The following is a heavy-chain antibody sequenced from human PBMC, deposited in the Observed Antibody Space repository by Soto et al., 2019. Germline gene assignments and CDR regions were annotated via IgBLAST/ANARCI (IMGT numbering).Heavy chain of an antibody. CDR2: ISIGSGSI. D-gene: IGHD3-22*01. J-gene: IGHJ3*01. Sequence: EVHLVESGGGLVQPGGSLRVSCAASGFTFSNYAMNWVRQAPGKGLEWVSYISIGSGSIFYAASVKGRFTISRDDAKNSLYLQMNTLRDEDTAVYYCVRDDRWAFDFWGQWTMVTVSS. CDR3: VRDDRWAFDF. CDR1: GFTFSNYA. V-gene: IGHV3-48*02.